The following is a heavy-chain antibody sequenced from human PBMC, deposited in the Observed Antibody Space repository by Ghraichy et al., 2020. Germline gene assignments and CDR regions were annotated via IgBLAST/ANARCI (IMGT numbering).Heavy chain of an antibody. CDR3: ARDGSTTRYFDWLSQYYGMDV. J-gene: IGHJ6*02. CDR1: GFTFGSYA. D-gene: IGHD3-9*01. Sequence: GESLNISCAASGFTFGSYAMHWVRQAPGKGLEWVTVISYDGSNKYYADSVKGRFTISRDNSKNTLYLQMNSLRAEDTAVYYCARDGSTTRYFDWLSQYYGMDVWGQGTTVTVSS. V-gene: IGHV3-30*04. CDR2: ISYDGSNK.